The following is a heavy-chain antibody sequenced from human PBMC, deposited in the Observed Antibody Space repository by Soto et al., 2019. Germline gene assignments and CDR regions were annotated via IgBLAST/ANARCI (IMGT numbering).Heavy chain of an antibody. Sequence: QVQLVESGGGVVQPGRSLRLSCAASGFIFSSHGMHWVRQARGKGLEWVAVIWNDGSKKYYADSVKGRFTISRDNSKNALYMQMNSRRAEDTAVYYWVRDPNSGSYHDYWGQGTLVTVSS. D-gene: IGHD1-26*01. CDR2: IWNDGSKK. V-gene: IGHV3-33*01. J-gene: IGHJ4*02. CDR1: GFIFSSHG. CDR3: VRDPNSGSYHDY.